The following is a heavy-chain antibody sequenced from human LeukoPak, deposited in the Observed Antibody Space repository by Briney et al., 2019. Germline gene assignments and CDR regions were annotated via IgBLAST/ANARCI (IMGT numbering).Heavy chain of an antibody. J-gene: IGHJ4*02. CDR3: AREKSIAARRDFDY. D-gene: IGHD6-6*01. Sequence: GGSLRLSCAASGFTFSSYSMNWVRQAPGKGLEWVSSISSSSSYIYYADSVKGRFTISRDNAKNSLYLQMNSLRAEDTAVYYCAREKSIAARRDFDYWGQGTLVTVSS. V-gene: IGHV3-21*01. CDR2: ISSSSSYI. CDR1: GFTFSSYS.